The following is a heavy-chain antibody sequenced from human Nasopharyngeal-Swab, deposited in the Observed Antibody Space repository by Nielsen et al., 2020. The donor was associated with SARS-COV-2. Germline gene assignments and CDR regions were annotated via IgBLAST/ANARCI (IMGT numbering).Heavy chain of an antibody. CDR2: ISSSSSYI. V-gene: IGHV3-21*01. CDR3: ARDGLDYDFWSAYFTDV. J-gene: IGHJ6*02. Sequence: WIRQPPGKGLEWVSFISSSSSYIYYADSVKGRFTISRDNAKNSLYLQMNSLRAEDTAVYYCARDGLDYDFWSAYFTDVWGQGTTVTVSS. D-gene: IGHD3-3*01.